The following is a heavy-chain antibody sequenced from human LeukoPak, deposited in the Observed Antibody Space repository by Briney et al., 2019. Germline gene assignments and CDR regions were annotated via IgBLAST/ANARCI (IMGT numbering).Heavy chain of an antibody. Sequence: ASVKVSCKASGYTFTAYYMHWVRQAPGQGLEWMGWISPTSGDTNYAQKFQGWVTMTRDTSISTAYMELSRLRSDDTAVYYCARDESGLDYWGQGTLVTVSS. D-gene: IGHD3-10*01. CDR2: ISPTSGDT. CDR1: GYTFTAYY. V-gene: IGHV1-2*04. CDR3: ARDESGLDY. J-gene: IGHJ4*02.